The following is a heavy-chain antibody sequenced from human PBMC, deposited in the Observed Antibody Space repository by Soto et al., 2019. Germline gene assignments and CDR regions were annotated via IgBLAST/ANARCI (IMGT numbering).Heavy chain of an antibody. CDR1: GGSVSNSSHY. J-gene: IGHJ4*02. CDR3: ARGDGFWSGYSYLNY. CDR2: VYYTGST. Sequence: SETLSLTCTVSGGSVSNSSHYWTWIRQPPGKGLEWIGDVYYTGSTDYTPSLHSRVTISVDASKNQFSLTLNSVTAADTAVYYCARGDGFWSGYSYLNYWGQGTPVTVSS. V-gene: IGHV4-61*01. D-gene: IGHD3-3*01.